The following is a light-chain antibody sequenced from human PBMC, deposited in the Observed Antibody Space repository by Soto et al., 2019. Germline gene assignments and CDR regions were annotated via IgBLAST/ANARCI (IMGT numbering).Light chain of an antibody. J-gene: IGKJ3*01. CDR1: QSISNY. V-gene: IGKV1-39*01. CDR3: QQSYTTLFT. CDR2: ASS. Sequence: DIQMTQSPSSLSASVGDRVTITCRASQSISNYLNWYQQKPGKAPKLLIYASSSLQSGVSSRFSGSGSGTDLTLTIISLQPEDFATYSCQQSYTTLFTFGPGTNVDIK.